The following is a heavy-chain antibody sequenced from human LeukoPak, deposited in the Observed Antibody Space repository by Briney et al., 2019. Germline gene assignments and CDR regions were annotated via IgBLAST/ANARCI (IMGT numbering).Heavy chain of an antibody. CDR2: IYPGDSDT. J-gene: IGHJ4*02. CDR1: GYSFTSYW. Sequence: GESLKISCKGSGYSFTSYWIGWVRQMPGKGLEWMGIIYPGDSDTRYSPSFQGQVTISADKSISTAYLQWSSLKASDTAMYYCARQAEYYYDSSGEFDYWGQGTLVTVSS. D-gene: IGHD3-22*01. CDR3: ARQAEYYYDSSGEFDY. V-gene: IGHV5-51*01.